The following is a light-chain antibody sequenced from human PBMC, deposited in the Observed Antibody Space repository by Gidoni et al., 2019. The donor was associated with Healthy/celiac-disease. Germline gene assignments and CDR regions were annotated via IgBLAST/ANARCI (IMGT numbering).Light chain of an antibody. CDR1: QSVLYNANNKNY. Sequence: DIVMTQSPDSLAVSLGERATINCKSSQSVLYNANNKNYLAWYQQKPGQPPKLLIYWASTRESGVPDRFSGSGSGTDFTLTISSLQAEDVAVYYCQQYYTTPPTFXXXTKVEIK. J-gene: IGKJ1*01. CDR3: QQYYTTPPT. V-gene: IGKV4-1*01. CDR2: WAS.